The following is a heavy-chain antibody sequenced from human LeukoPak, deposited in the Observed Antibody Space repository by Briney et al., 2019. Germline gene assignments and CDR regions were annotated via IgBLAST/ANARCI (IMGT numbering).Heavy chain of an antibody. Sequence: ASVKVSCKVSGYTLTDLSMHWVRQAPGKGLEWMGGFDPEDAETIYAQKFQGRVTMTEDTSTDTAYMELSSLRSEDTAVYYCATDLKGSRGFDYWGQGSLVPVSS. J-gene: IGHJ4*02. V-gene: IGHV1-24*01. CDR3: ATDLKGSRGFDY. CDR1: GYTLTDLS. D-gene: IGHD3-10*01. CDR2: FDPEDAET.